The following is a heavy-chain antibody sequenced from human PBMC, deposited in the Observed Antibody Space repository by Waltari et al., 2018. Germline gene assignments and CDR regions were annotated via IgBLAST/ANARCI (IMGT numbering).Heavy chain of an antibody. CDR2: INHKGST. J-gene: IGHJ4*02. CDR1: GGSFSGYY. D-gene: IGHD6-19*01. CDR3: ARGSIAVAGPVFDY. Sequence: QVQLQQWGAGLLKPSETLSLTCAVYGGSFSGYYWSWIRQPPGKGLEWIGEINHKGSTNYNPSLKSRVTISVDTSKNQFSLKLSSVIAADTAVYYCARGSIAVAGPVFDYWGQGTLVTVSS. V-gene: IGHV4-34*01.